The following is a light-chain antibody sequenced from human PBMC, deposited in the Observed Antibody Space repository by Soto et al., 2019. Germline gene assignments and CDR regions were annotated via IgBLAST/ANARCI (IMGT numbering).Light chain of an antibody. Sequence: QSALTQPASVSGSPGQSITISCTGTSSDVGGYNYVSWYQQYPGKAPKLMLYDVSNRPSGVSNRFSGAKSGNTASLTISGLQAEDEADYYCSSYTGSSTLVFGGGTKVTVL. CDR3: SSYTGSSTLV. CDR1: SSDVGGYNY. CDR2: DVS. J-gene: IGLJ2*01. V-gene: IGLV2-14*01.